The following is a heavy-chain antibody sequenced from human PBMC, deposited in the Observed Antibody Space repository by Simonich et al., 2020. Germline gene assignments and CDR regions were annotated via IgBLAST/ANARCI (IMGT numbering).Heavy chain of an antibody. V-gene: IGHV3-53*01. J-gene: IGHJ4*02. CDR3: ARWTATGYYFDY. CDR2: IYCGGST. D-gene: IGHD1-1*01. Sequence: EVQLVESGGGLIQPGGSLRLSCAASGFTVSSNYMSWVRQAPGKGLEGVPVIYCGGSTYYADSGKGRFTISRDNSKNTLYLQINSLRAEDTAVYYCARWTATGYYFDYWGQGTLVTVSS. CDR1: GFTVSSNY.